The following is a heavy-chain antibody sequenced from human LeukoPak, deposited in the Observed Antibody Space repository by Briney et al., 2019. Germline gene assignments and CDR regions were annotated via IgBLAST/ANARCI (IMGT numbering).Heavy chain of an antibody. Sequence: GGSLRLSCAASGFTFSGSAMHWVRQASGKGLEWVGRIRSKANSYATAYAASVKGRFTISRDDSKNTLYLQMNSLRAEDTAVYYCAKGSSWSPGNKLPYYFDYWGQGTLVTVSS. CDR2: IRSKANSYAT. CDR3: AKGSSWSPGNKLPYYFDY. J-gene: IGHJ4*02. D-gene: IGHD6-13*01. CDR1: GFTFSGSA. V-gene: IGHV3-73*01.